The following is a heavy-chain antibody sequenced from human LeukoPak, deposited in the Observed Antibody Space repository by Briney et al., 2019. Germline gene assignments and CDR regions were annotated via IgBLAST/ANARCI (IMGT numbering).Heavy chain of an antibody. CDR3: AQGAYFDY. Sequence: GGSLRLSCAASGFTCSDYYMRWIRQAPGKGLEWVSYISSSGSTIDYEDSVKGRFTISRDNAKTSLCLEMNRLRPEDTAVYYCAQGAYFDYWGEGTLVTVSS. CDR1: GFTCSDYY. J-gene: IGHJ4*02. V-gene: IGHV3-11*01. CDR2: ISSSGSTI.